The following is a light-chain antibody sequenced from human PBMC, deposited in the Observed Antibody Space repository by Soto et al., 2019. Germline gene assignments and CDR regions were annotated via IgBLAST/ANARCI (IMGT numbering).Light chain of an antibody. V-gene: IGLV1-51*02. CDR3: GTWDSSLSAEV. Sequence: QPVLTQPPSVSAAPGQTVTISCSGSSSNIGNNYVSWYQQLPGTAPKLLIYENNKRPSGIPDRFSGSKSGTSATLGITGLQTGDEADYYCGTWDSSLSAEVFGTGTKVTVL. J-gene: IGLJ1*01. CDR2: ENN. CDR1: SSNIGNNY.